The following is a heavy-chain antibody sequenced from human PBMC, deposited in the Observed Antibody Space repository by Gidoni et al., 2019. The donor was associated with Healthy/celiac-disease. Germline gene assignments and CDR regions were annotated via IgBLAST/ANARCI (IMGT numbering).Heavy chain of an antibody. CDR2: ISSSSSYI. J-gene: IGHJ4*02. D-gene: IGHD2-2*02. V-gene: IGHV3-21*01. CDR1: GFTFSSYS. CDR3: ARTRTYIPTPSILFDY. Sequence: EVQLVESGGGLVKPGGSLSLSCSASGFTFSSYSMNWVRQAPGKGLEWVSSISSSSSYIYYADSVKGRFTISRDNAKNSLYLQMNSLRAEDTAVYYCARTRTYIPTPSILFDYWGQGTLVTVSS.